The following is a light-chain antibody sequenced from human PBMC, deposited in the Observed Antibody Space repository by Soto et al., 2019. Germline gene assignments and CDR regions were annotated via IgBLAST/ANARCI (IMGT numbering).Light chain of an antibody. V-gene: IGKV1-5*03. CDR2: KAS. Sequence: DVQVTQSRGTLSASVGARVTDTCRASQSVSSWLSWYQQKPGKAPKLLIYKASSLESGVPSRFSVSGSGTDFTLTISRLQAEDVATYYCQQKYSTTITFCQGTRLEIK. J-gene: IGKJ5*01. CDR1: QSVSSW. CDR3: QQKYSTTIT.